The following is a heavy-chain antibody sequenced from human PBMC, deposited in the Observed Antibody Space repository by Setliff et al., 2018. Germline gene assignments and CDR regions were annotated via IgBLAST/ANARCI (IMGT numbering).Heavy chain of an antibody. Sequence: LSLTCAVSGYSISSDYYWGWIRQPPGKGLEWIGSIYHSGSTYYNPSLKSRVTISVDTSKNQFSLELSSVTAADTAVYYCAVTMVRGLGSFDYWGQGTLVTVSS. J-gene: IGHJ4*02. CDR1: GYSISSDYY. V-gene: IGHV4-38-2*01. CDR2: IYHSGST. D-gene: IGHD3-10*01. CDR3: AVTMVRGLGSFDY.